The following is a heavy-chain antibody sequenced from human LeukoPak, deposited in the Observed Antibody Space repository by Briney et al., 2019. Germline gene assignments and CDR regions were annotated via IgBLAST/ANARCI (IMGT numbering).Heavy chain of an antibody. CDR1: GYTFTSYY. D-gene: IGHD2-2*01. CDR3: ARDVGEYCSSTSCYASDK. Sequence: ASVKVSCKASGYTFTSYYMHWVRQAPGQGLEWMGWINPSSGGTNYAQKFQGRVTMTRDTPISTAYMELNRLRSDDTAVYYCARDVGEYCSSTSCYASDKWGQGTLVTVSS. CDR2: INPSSGGT. J-gene: IGHJ4*02. V-gene: IGHV1-2*02.